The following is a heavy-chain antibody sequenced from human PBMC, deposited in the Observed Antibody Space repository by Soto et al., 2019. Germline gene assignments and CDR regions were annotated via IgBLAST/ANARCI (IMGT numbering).Heavy chain of an antibody. CDR3: ARLPGITIFGVVTAGGMDV. D-gene: IGHD3-3*01. V-gene: IGHV5-51*01. J-gene: IGHJ6*02. CDR2: IYPGDSDT. Sequence: GESLKISCKGSGYSFTSYWIGWVRQMPGKGLEWMGIIYPGDSDTRYSPSFQGQVTISADKSISTAYLQWSSLKASDTAMYYCARLPGITIFGVVTAGGMDVWGQGTTVTVSS. CDR1: GYSFTSYW.